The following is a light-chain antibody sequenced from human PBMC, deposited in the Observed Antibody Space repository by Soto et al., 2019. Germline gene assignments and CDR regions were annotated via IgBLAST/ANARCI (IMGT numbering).Light chain of an antibody. J-gene: IGKJ1*01. V-gene: IGKV3-20*01. CDR2: GAS. CDR1: QGIGDT. Sequence: EIVLTQSPGTLSLSPGERATLSCRASQGIGDTLAWYQHKPGQTPRLLIYGASNRATGIPDRFSGSGSGTDFTLTISRLEPEDFAVYYCQQYGSSGTVGQGTKVDIK. CDR3: QQYGSSGT.